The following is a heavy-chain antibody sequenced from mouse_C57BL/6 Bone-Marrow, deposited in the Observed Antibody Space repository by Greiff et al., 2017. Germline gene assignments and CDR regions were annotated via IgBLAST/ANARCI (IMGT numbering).Heavy chain of an antibody. J-gene: IGHJ3*01. Sequence: QVQLQQSGAELVKPVASVKISCKASGYAFSSYWMNWVKQRPGKGLEWIGQIYPGDGDTNYNGKFKGKATLTADKSSSTAYMQLSSLTSEDSAVYFCAREFYYYGSSPAWFAYWGQGTLVTVSA. D-gene: IGHD1-1*01. CDR3: AREFYYYGSSPAWFAY. V-gene: IGHV1-80*01. CDR1: GYAFSSYW. CDR2: IYPGDGDT.